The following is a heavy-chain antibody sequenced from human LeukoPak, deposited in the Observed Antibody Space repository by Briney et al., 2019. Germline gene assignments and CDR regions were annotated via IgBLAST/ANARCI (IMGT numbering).Heavy chain of an antibody. Sequence: SETLSLTCTVSGGSISYYYWSWIRQPPGKGLEWIGYIYYSGTTNYNPSLKSRVTMSVDTSKNQFSLKLSSVTAADTAVYYCARHHGYSYGPNDYWGQGTLVTVSS. CDR3: ARHHGYSYGPNDY. J-gene: IGHJ4*02. D-gene: IGHD5-18*01. CDR2: IYYSGTT. CDR1: GGSISYYY. V-gene: IGHV4-59*08.